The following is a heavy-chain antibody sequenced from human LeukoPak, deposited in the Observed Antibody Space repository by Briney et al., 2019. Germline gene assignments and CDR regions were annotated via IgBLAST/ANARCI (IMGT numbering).Heavy chain of an antibody. V-gene: IGHV4-28*01. Sequence: SDTLSLTCAVSGYSISSSNWWGWIRQPPGKGLEWIGYIYYSGSTNYNPSLKSRVTMSVDTSKNQFSLEVNSLTAADTAVYYCARWNYDILTGYRYFDYWGQGTLVTVSS. CDR3: ARWNYDILTGYRYFDY. J-gene: IGHJ4*02. CDR2: IYYSGST. D-gene: IGHD3-9*01. CDR1: GYSISSSNW.